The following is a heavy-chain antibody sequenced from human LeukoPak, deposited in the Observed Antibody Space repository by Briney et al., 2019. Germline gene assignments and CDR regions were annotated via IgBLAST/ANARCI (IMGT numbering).Heavy chain of an antibody. CDR2: INPSGGST. J-gene: IGHJ4*02. CDR1: GYTFTSYY. V-gene: IGHV1-46*01. CDR3: AKATVYGDSSAYFDY. Sequence: ASVKVSCKASGYTFTSYYMHWVRQAPGQGLEWMGIINPSGGSTSYAQKFQGRVTMTRDTSTSTVYMELSSLRSEDTAVYFCAKATVYGDSSAYFDYWGQGTLVTVSS. D-gene: IGHD3-22*01.